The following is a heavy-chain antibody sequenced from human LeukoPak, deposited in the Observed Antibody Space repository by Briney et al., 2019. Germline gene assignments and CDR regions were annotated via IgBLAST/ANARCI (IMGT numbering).Heavy chain of an antibody. Sequence: PGGSLRLSCVASGFTFSSYWMTWVRQAPGKGLEWLANIKEDGSIQYYLDSVRGRFTISRDNAKTSVYLQLNSLRADDTAVYYCARDVWTGVAVSDYWGQGTLSPSPQ. V-gene: IGHV3-7*01. CDR2: IKEDGSIQ. CDR3: ARDVWTGVAVSDY. D-gene: IGHD6-19*01. J-gene: IGHJ4*02. CDR1: GFTFSSYW.